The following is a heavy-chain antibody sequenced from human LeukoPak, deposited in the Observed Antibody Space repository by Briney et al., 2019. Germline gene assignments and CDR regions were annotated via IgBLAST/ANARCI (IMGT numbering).Heavy chain of an antibody. V-gene: IGHV3-7*01. D-gene: IGHD2-21*02. Sequence: GGSLRLSCVASGFTLSTFWMTWVRQAPGEGLEWVANIKQDGSEKNYVDSVKGRFTISRDNAQNSMYLQMNSLRVEDTAVYYCTSWGDTTAEYFQRWGQGTLVTVSS. CDR2: IKQDGSEK. J-gene: IGHJ1*01. CDR3: TSWGDTTAEYFQR. CDR1: GFTLSTFW.